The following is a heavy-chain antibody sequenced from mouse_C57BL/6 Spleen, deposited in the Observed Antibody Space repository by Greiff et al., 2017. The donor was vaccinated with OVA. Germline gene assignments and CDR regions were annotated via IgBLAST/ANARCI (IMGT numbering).Heavy chain of an antibody. D-gene: IGHD2-3*01. CDR3: AREDGYPVAY. J-gene: IGHJ3*01. V-gene: IGHV1-69*01. CDR2: IDPSDSYT. CDR1: GYTFTSYW. Sequence: VQLQQPGAELVMPGASVKLSCKASGYTFTSYWMHWVKQRPGQGLEWIGEIDPSDSYTNYNQKFKGKSTLTVDKSSSTAYMQLSSLTSEDSAVYYCAREDGYPVAYWGQGTLVTVSA.